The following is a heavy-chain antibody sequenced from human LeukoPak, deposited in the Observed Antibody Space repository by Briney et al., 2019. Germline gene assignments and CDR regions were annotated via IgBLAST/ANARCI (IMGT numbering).Heavy chain of an antibody. CDR1: GGSISNSSYY. CDR2: VYYRGSA. D-gene: IGHD1-26*01. J-gene: IGHJ4*02. V-gene: IGHV4-39*07. Sequence: SETLSLTCTVSGGSISNSSYYWGWIRQPPGKGLEWIGNVYYRGSAYYNPSLKSRVTISIDTSKNQFSLKLSSLTAADTAVYYCARIVGTDYIDYWGQGILVTVSS. CDR3: ARIVGTDYIDY.